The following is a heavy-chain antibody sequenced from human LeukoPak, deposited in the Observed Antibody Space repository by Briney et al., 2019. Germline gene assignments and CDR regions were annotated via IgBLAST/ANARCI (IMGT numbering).Heavy chain of an antibody. Sequence: QTLSLTCAISGDSVSSNSAAWNWIRQSPSRGLEWLGRTYYRSKWYNDYAVSVKSRITINPDTSKNQFSLQLNSVTPEDTAVYYCARSLYYYDSSGYYPPWYYYGMDVWGQGTTVTVSS. V-gene: IGHV6-1*01. CDR1: GDSVSSNSAA. J-gene: IGHJ6*02. CDR2: TYYRSKWYN. D-gene: IGHD3-22*01. CDR3: ARSLYYYDSSGYYPPWYYYGMDV.